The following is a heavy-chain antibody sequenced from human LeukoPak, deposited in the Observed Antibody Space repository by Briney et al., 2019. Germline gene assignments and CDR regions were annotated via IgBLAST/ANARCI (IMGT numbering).Heavy chain of an antibody. V-gene: IGHV4-39*01. CDR2: IYYSGST. J-gene: IGHJ4*02. D-gene: IGHD3-10*01. Sequence: PSETLSLTCTVSGGSISSSGYYWRWIRQPPGKGLEWIGTIYYSGSTYYNPSLNSRVAMSVDTSKNQFSLKLSSVTAADTAVYYCARTGNAAVPPYFDYWGQGALVTVSS. CDR1: GGSISSSGYY. CDR3: ARTGNAAVPPYFDY.